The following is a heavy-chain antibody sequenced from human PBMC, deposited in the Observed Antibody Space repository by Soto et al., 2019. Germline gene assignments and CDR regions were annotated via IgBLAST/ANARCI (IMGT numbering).Heavy chain of an antibody. Sequence: PSDTLSLTCTVSGGSISSGDYYWILIRHPPGKGLEWIASIHHRETPYYNPTLRSRVSISVDTPNNQFALKLSSVTAADTSVYYCVRPRNHGFDIWGQGTMVTVSS. J-gene: IGHJ3*02. CDR3: VRPRNHGFDI. V-gene: IGHV4-39*01. CDR1: GGSISSGDYY. CDR2: IHHRETP.